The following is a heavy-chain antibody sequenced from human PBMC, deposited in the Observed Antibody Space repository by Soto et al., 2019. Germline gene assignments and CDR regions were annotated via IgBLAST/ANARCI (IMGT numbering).Heavy chain of an antibody. CDR2: ISGSGGST. Sequence: GGSLRLSCAASGFTFSSYGMSWVRQAPGKGLEWVSAISGSGGSTYYADSVKGRFTISRDNSKNTLYLQMNSLRAEDTAVYYCAKVEYYYDSSGYHDYWGQGTLVTVSS. D-gene: IGHD3-22*01. V-gene: IGHV3-23*01. CDR1: GFTFSSYG. CDR3: AKVEYYYDSSGYHDY. J-gene: IGHJ4*02.